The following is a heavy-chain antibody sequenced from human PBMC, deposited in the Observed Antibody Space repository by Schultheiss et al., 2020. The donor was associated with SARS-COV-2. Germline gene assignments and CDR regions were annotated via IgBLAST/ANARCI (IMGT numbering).Heavy chain of an antibody. CDR3: ARSPNLAGPVDY. V-gene: IGHV3-7*02. J-gene: IGHJ4*02. CDR1: GFTFSSYW. Sequence: GGSLRLSCAASGFTFSSYWMSWVRQAPGKGLEWVANIKQDGSEKYYVDSVKGLFTISRDNSKNTLYLQMNSLRAEDTAVYYCARSPNLAGPVDYWGQGTLVTVSS. D-gene: IGHD6-19*01. CDR2: IKQDGSEK.